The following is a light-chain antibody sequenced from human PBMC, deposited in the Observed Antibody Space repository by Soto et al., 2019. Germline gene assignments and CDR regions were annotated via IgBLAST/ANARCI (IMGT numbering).Light chain of an antibody. CDR2: EVS. V-gene: IGLV2-14*01. Sequence: QSVLTQPASVSGSPGQSITISCTGTSSDVGGYNYVSWYQQHPGKAPKLMIYEVSNRPSGVSNRFSGSKSGNTASLTISGLQADDEADYFCSTWDDSLNGWVFGGGTKVTVL. CDR1: SSDVGGYNY. CDR3: STWDDSLNGWV. J-gene: IGLJ3*02.